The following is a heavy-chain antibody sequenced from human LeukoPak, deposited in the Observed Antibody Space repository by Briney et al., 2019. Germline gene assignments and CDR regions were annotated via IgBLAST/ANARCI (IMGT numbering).Heavy chain of an antibody. D-gene: IGHD3-3*02. CDR3: ARDPRAPFANNWFDP. Sequence: GGSLRLSCAASGFTFTSYWMHWVRQAPGKGLVWVSRINGDGSITSYADSVKGRFIIARDNAKNTLYLQMNSLRAEDTAVYYCARDPRAPFANNWFDPWGQGTLVTVSS. CDR1: GFTFTSYW. V-gene: IGHV3-74*01. CDR2: INGDGSIT. J-gene: IGHJ5*02.